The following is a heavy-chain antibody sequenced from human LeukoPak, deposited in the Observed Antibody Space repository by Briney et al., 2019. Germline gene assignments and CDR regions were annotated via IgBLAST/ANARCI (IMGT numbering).Heavy chain of an antibody. CDR1: GGTFSSYA. J-gene: IGHJ5*02. CDR2: IIPILGIA. Sequence: GASVKVSCKASGGTFSSYAISWVRQAPGQGLEWMGRIIPILGIANYAQKFQGRVTITADKSTSTAYMELSSLRSEDTAVYYCARDVGISDNWFDPWGQGTLVTVSS. CDR3: ARDVGISDNWFDP. V-gene: IGHV1-69*04. D-gene: IGHD2/OR15-2a*01.